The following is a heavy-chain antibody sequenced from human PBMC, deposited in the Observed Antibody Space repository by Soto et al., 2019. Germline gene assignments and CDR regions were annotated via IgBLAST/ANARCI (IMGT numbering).Heavy chain of an antibody. V-gene: IGHV4-34*01. CDR3: ARDQSWFDP. CDR2: INHSGST. J-gene: IGHJ5*02. CDR1: GGSFSGYY. Sequence: SETLSLTCAVYGGSFSGYYWSWIRQPPGKGLEWIGEINHSGSTNYNPSLKSRVTISVDTSKNQISLKLSSVTAADTAVYYCARDQSWFDPWGQGTLVTVSS.